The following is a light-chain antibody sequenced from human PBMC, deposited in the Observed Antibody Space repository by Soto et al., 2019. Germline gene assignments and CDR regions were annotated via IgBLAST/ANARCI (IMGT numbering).Light chain of an antibody. CDR1: QSVSSSY. V-gene: IGKV3-20*01. Sequence: EIVLTQSPGTLSLSPGERATLSCRASQSVSSSYLAWYQQKPGQAPRLLIYGASNRATGIPDRSSGSGSGTDFTLTISRLEPEDFAVYYCQQYGRSRSFGQGTRLENK. CDR3: QQYGRSRS. J-gene: IGKJ5*01. CDR2: GAS.